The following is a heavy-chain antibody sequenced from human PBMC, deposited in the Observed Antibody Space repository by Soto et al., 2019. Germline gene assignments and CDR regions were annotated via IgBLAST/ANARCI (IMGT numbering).Heavy chain of an antibody. J-gene: IGHJ4*02. D-gene: IGHD3-9*01. CDR1: GGSISSYY. CDR3: ASSTGRFDHINFDY. V-gene: IGHV4-59*01. CDR2: IYYSGST. Sequence: PSETLSLTCTVSGGSISSYYWSWIRQPPGKGLEWIGYIYYSGSTNYNPSLRSRVTISVDTSKNQFSLKLSSVTAADTAVYYCASSTGRFDHINFDYWGQGTLVTVSS.